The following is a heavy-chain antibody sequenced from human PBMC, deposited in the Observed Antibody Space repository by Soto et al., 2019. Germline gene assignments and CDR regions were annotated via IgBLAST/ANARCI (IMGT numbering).Heavy chain of an antibody. Sequence: QITLKESGPTLVKPTQTLTLTCTFSGFSLRTSGVGVGWIRQPPGKALEWLALIYWNVENRYSPSLRRRLTITKDSSKTQVVLTMTNVDPVDTATYFCVHSREYGNYGTLLWGQGTLVTVSS. D-gene: IGHD4-17*01. J-gene: IGHJ4*02. V-gene: IGHV2-5*01. CDR3: VHSREYGNYGTLL. CDR1: GFSLRTSGVG. CDR2: IYWNVEN.